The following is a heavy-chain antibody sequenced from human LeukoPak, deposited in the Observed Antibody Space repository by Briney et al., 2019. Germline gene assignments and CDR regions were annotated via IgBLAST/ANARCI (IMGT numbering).Heavy chain of an antibody. Sequence: GGSLRLSCAASGFTFSSYEMNWVRQAPGKGLEWVSYISSSSSTIYYADSVKGRFTISRDNAKNSLYLQMNSLRAEDTAVYYCARDGLFPQLDYWGQGTLVTVSS. V-gene: IGHV3-48*01. CDR1: GFTFSSYE. J-gene: IGHJ4*02. CDR2: ISSSSSTI. CDR3: ARDGLFPQLDY. D-gene: IGHD3-10*01.